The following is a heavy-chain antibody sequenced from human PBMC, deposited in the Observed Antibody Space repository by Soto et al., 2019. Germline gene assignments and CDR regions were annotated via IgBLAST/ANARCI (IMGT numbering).Heavy chain of an antibody. CDR1: GGSISSGDYY. Sequence: QVQLQESGPGLVKPSQTLSLTCTVSGGSISSGDYYWSWIRQPPGKGLEWIGYIYYSGSTYYNPYLKSLVTISVDTSKNQSSLKLSSVTAADTAVYYCARERVRDSSGYYYVPFFDYWGQGTLVAVSS. V-gene: IGHV4-30-4*01. CDR3: ARERVRDSSGYYYVPFFDY. D-gene: IGHD3-22*01. CDR2: IYYSGST. J-gene: IGHJ4*02.